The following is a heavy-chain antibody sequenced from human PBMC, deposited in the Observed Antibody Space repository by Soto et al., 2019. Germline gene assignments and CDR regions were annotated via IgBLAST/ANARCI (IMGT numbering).Heavy chain of an antibody. CDR1: GGSFSGYY. D-gene: IGHD3-10*01. Sequence: QVQLQQWGAGLLKPSETLSLTCAVYGGSFSGYYWSWIRQPPGKGLEWIGEINHSGSTNYNPSLNSRGTISVDASKNQFSLKLSSVTAADTAVYYCARTPRTYYYGSGSYLYYYYYMDVWGKGTTVTVSS. CDR3: ARTPRTYYYGSGSYLYYYYYMDV. J-gene: IGHJ6*03. V-gene: IGHV4-34*01. CDR2: INHSGST.